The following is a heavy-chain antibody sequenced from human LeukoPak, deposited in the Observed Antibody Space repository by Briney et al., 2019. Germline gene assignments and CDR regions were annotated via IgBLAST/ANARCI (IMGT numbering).Heavy chain of an antibody. Sequence: SETLSLTCAVYGGSFSGYYWSWIRQPPGKGLEWIGEINHSGSTNYNPSLKSRVTISVDTSKTQFSLKLSSVTAADTAVYYCARPAGPYYYGSGSYSYWGQGALVTVSS. CDR2: INHSGST. CDR1: GGSFSGYY. D-gene: IGHD3-10*01. J-gene: IGHJ4*02. CDR3: ARPAGPYYYGSGSYSY. V-gene: IGHV4-34*01.